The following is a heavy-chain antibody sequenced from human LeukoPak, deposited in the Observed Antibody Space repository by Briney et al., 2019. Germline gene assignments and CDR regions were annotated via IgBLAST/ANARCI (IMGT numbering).Heavy chain of an antibody. J-gene: IGHJ4*02. V-gene: IGHV1-2*02. CDR2: INPNSGGT. CDR1: GYTFTGYY. Sequence: GASVKVSCKGSGYTFTGYYMHWVRQAPGQGLEWVGWINPNSGGTNYAQKFQGRVTMTRDTSISTAYMELSRLRSDDTAVYYCVRDIPHECFGELLVFDSWGQGTLVIVSS. D-gene: IGHD3-10*01. CDR3: VRDIPHECFGELLVFDS.